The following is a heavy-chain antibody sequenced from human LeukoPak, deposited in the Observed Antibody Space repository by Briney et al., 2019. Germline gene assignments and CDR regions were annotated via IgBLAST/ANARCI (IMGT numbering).Heavy chain of an antibody. J-gene: IGHJ4*02. CDR3: ARGGRHRTDILTGCPLDY. D-gene: IGHD3-9*01. Sequence: GGPLRLSCAASGFTFSDYYMSWIPKAPGKGLEWFSYIIVSSSYTKNADSVKGRFAISRDNPTNSLYLQMSSLRAEDTAVYYCARGGRHRTDILTGCPLDYWGQGTLVIVSS. CDR2: IIVSSSYT. V-gene: IGHV3-11*06. CDR1: GFTFSDYY.